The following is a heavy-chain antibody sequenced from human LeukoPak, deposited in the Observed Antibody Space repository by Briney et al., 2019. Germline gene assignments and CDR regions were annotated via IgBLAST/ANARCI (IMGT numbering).Heavy chain of an antibody. Sequence: PSETLSLTCTVSGVSISSYYWSWLRQPAGKGLEWIGRIYTSGSTNYNPSLKSRVTMSVDTSKNQFSLKLSSVTAADTAVYYCARIRSFYDSSGFDYWGQGTLVTVSS. V-gene: IGHV4-4*07. J-gene: IGHJ4*02. CDR1: GVSISSYY. D-gene: IGHD3-22*01. CDR2: IYTSGST. CDR3: ARIRSFYDSSGFDY.